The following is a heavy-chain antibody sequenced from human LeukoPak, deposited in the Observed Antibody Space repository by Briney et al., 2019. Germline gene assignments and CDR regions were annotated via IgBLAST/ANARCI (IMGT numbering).Heavy chain of an antibody. CDR3: ARDKFLALLDTFDI. V-gene: IGHV3-30*04. Sequence: GGSLRLSCAASGFTFSSYAMHWVRQAPGKGLEWVAVISYDGSNKYYADSVKGRFTISRDNSKNTLYLQMNSLRAEDTAVYYCARDKFLALLDTFDIWGQGTMVTVSS. J-gene: IGHJ3*02. D-gene: IGHD1-26*01. CDR1: GFTFSSYA. CDR2: ISYDGSNK.